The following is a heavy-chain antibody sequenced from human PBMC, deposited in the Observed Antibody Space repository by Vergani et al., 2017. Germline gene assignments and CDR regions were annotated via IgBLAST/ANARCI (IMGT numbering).Heavy chain of an antibody. CDR1: GYTFTSYG. CDR3: ARYFSGIEFWSGYYKGYYYYGMDV. D-gene: IGHD3-3*01. V-gene: IGHV1-18*04. CDR2: ISAYNGNT. Sequence: QVQLVQSGAEVKKPGASVKVSCKASGYTFTSYGISWVRQAPGQGLEWMGWISAYNGNTNYAQKLQGRVTMTTDTSTSTAYMELRSLRSDDTAVYYCARYFSGIEFWSGYYKGYYYYGMDVWGQGTTVTVSS. J-gene: IGHJ6*02.